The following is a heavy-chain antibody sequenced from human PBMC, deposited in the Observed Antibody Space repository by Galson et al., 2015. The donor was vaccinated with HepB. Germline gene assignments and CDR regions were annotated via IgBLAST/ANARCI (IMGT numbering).Heavy chain of an antibody. D-gene: IGHD6-19*01. CDR2: MNPNSGNT. V-gene: IGHV1-8*01. CDR1: GYTFTSYD. J-gene: IGHJ4*02. CDR3: ARGHRIAVAGTFGDLGY. Sequence: SVKVSCKASGYTFTSYDISWVRQATGQGLEWMGWMNPNSGNTGCAQKFQGRVTMTRNTSISTAYMELSSLRSEDTAVYYCARGHRIAVAGTFGDLGYWGQGTLVTVSS.